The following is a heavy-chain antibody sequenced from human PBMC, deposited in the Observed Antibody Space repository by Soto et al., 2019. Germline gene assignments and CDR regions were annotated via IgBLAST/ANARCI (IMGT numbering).Heavy chain of an antibody. CDR1: GFSFSSYA. D-gene: IGHD6-19*01. CDR3: ARDLAVAGNV. CDR2: ISSSSSYS. J-gene: IGHJ4*02. V-gene: IGHV3-21*03. Sequence: EGQLVESGGGLVKPGGSLKLSCEASGFSFSSYAMNWVRQAPGKGLEWVSSISSSSSYSNYRDSVKGRFTISRDNAKNALFLQMNSLRAEDTAVYYCARDLAVAGNVWGQGTLVTVSS.